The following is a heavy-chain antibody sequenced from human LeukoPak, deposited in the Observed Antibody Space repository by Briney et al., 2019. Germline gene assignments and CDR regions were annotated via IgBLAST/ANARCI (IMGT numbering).Heavy chain of an antibody. CDR2: INPNSGGT. CDR1: GYTFTGYY. J-gene: IGHJ4*02. CDR3: ARDRTGFTHLFAY. Sequence: ASVKVSCMASGYTFTGYYMHWVRQAPGQGLEWMGWINPNSGGTNYAQKFQGWVTMTRDTSISTAYMELSRLRSDDTAVYFCARDRTGFTHLFAYWGQGTLVTVSS. D-gene: IGHD7-27*01. V-gene: IGHV1-2*04.